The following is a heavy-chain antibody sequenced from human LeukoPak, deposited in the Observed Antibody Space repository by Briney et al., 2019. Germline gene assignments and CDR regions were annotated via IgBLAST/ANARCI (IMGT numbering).Heavy chain of an antibody. CDR2: ISAYNGNT. CDR1: GYTFTSYG. CDR3: AREATPITMIVVVTAGDYYYYGMDV. J-gene: IGHJ6*02. V-gene: IGHV1-18*01. Sequence: ASVKVSCKASGYTFTSYGISWVRQAPGQGLERMGWISAYNGNTNYAQKLQGRVTMTTDTSTSTAYMELRSLRSDDTAVYYCAREATPITMIVVVTAGDYYYYGMDVWGQGTTVTVSS. D-gene: IGHD3-22*01.